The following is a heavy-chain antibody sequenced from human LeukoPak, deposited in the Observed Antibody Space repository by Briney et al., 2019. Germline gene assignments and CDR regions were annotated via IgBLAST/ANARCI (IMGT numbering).Heavy chain of an antibody. CDR1: GFTFSSHA. CDR2: FNGSGAST. D-gene: IGHD3-22*01. J-gene: IGHJ4*02. Sequence: GASLRLSSAAAGFTFSSHAISCVHQPPEKRLEWVSGFNGSGASTYYADSVKGRFSISRDTSNNTLYLQMNSLRAEDTAVYYCAKYYYDSSGYYRFSDFWGQGTLVTVTS. CDR3: AKYYYDSSGYYRFSDF. V-gene: IGHV3-23*01.